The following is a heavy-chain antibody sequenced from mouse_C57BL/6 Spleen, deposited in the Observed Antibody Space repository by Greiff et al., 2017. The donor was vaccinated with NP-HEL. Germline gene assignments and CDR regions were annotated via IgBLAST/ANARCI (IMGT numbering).Heavy chain of an antibody. CDR3: ARVSNRVYFDY. CDR2: IYPRSGNT. CDR1: GYTFTSYG. J-gene: IGHJ2*01. D-gene: IGHD2-5*01. Sequence: VQLQQSGAELARPGASVKLSCKASGYTFTSYGISWVKQRTGQGLEWIGEIYPRSGNTYYNDKFKGKATLTADKSSSTAYMELRSLTSEDSAVYFCARVSNRVYFDYWGQGTTLTVSS. V-gene: IGHV1-81*01.